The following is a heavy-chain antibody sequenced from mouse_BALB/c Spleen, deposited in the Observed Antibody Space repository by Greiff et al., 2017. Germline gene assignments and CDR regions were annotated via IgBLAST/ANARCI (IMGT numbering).Heavy chain of an antibody. J-gene: IGHJ4*01. V-gene: IGHV14-3*02. CDR1: GFNIKDTY. CDR3: ASEMDY. CDR2: IDPANGNT. Sequence: EVKLMESGAELVKPGASVKLSCTASGFNIKDTYMHWVKQRPEQGLEWIGRIDPANGNTKYDPKFQGKATITADTSSNTAYLQLSSLTSEDTAVYYCASEMDYWGQGTSVTVSS.